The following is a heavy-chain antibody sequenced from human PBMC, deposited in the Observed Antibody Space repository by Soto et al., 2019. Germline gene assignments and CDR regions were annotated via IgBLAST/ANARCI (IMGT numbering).Heavy chain of an antibody. CDR2: ISGSSRTI. Sequence: EVQLVESGGSLVQPGGSLRLSCAASGFTFRTYSMNWVRQAPGKGLEWVAYISGSSRTIYYADSVKGRFTISRDNAKNSLYLQMDSLRDDDTAVYYCARVRDSGDDCCFYNGMNVWGQGTTVTVSS. CDR3: ARVRDSGDDCCFYNGMNV. V-gene: IGHV3-48*02. J-gene: IGHJ6*02. CDR1: GFTFRTYS. D-gene: IGHD5-12*01.